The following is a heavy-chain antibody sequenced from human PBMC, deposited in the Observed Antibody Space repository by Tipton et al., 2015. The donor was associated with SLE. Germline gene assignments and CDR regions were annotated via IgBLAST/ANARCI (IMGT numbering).Heavy chain of an antibody. CDR3: ASPRPYYYDSSGAFDI. V-gene: IGHV4-34*01. CDR2: INHSGST. CDR1: GGSFSGYY. Sequence: TLSLTCAVYGGSFSGYYWSWIRQPPGKGLEWIGDINHSGSTNYNPSLKSRVTISVDRSKNQFSLNLSSVTAADTAVYYCASPRPYYYDSSGAFDIWGQGTMVTVSS. D-gene: IGHD3-22*01. J-gene: IGHJ3*02.